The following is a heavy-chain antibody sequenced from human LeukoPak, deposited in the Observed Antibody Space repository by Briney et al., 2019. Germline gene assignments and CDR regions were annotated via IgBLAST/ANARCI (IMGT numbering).Heavy chain of an antibody. CDR1: GGSISNTFYY. Sequence: PSETLSLTCTVSGGSISNTFYYWGWIRQPPGKGLEWIGSINYSGSTYYNPSLKSRVTISIDTSTNQFSLKLSSVTAADTAVYYCARRRFVRGPDVVNPFDYWGQGTLVTVSS. CDR3: ARRRFVRGPDVVNPFDY. CDR2: INYSGST. J-gene: IGHJ4*02. V-gene: IGHV4-39*01. D-gene: IGHD2-8*01.